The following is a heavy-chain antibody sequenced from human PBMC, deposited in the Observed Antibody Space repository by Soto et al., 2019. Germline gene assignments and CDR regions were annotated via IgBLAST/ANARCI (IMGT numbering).Heavy chain of an antibody. V-gene: IGHV3-23*01. CDR2: ISGSGGST. CDR3: AKATRLEYYYGMDV. J-gene: IGHJ6*02. D-gene: IGHD2-2*01. CDR1: GFTFSSYT. Sequence: PGGSLRLSCAASGFTFSSYTMTWVRQAPGKGLEWVSAISGSGGSTYYADSVKGRFTISRDNSKNTLYLQMNSLRAEDTAVYYCAKATRLEYYYGMDVWGQGTTVTVSS.